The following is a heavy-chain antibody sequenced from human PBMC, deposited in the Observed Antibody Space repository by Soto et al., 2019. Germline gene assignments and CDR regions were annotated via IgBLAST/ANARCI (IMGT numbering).Heavy chain of an antibody. Sequence: GGSLRLSCAASGFTFSSYGMHWVRQAPGKGLEWVAVISYDGSNKYYADSVKGRFTISRDNSKNTLYLQMNSLRAEDTAVYYCAKDCCAQGLEWLFTRVPHATDYYYYYMDVWGKGTTVTVSS. V-gene: IGHV3-30*18. D-gene: IGHD3-3*01. CDR3: AKDCCAQGLEWLFTRVPHATDYYYYYMDV. CDR2: ISYDGSNK. CDR1: GFTFSSYG. J-gene: IGHJ6*03.